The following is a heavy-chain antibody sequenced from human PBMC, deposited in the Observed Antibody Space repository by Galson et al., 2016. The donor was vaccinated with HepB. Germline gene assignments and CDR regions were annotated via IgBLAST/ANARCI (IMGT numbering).Heavy chain of an antibody. J-gene: IGHJ6*02. V-gene: IGHV3-23*01. CDR3: GKDWGSLWESSGKGMDV. CDR1: GFTFSSYP. D-gene: IGHD3-10*01. Sequence: SLRLSCAASGFTFSSYPMIWVRQAPGKGLEWVSAISVSGGNTYYADSVKGRFTISRDNSKNSLYLQMNSLRTEDTALYYCGKDWGSLWESSGKGMDVWGQGTTVTVSS. CDR2: ISVSGGNT.